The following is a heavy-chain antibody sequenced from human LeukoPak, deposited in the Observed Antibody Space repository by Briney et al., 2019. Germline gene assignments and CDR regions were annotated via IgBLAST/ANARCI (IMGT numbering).Heavy chain of an antibody. J-gene: IGHJ6*02. CDR3: ARGLVIAAAGYYYYGMDV. CDR2: MNPNSGNT. Sequence: ASVKVSCKASEYTFTSYDINWVRQATGQGLEWMGWMNPNSGNTGYAQKFQGRVTMTRNTSISTAYMELSGLRSEDTAVYYCARGLVIAAAGYYYYGMDVWGQGTTVTVSS. CDR1: EYTFTSYD. D-gene: IGHD6-13*01. V-gene: IGHV1-8*01.